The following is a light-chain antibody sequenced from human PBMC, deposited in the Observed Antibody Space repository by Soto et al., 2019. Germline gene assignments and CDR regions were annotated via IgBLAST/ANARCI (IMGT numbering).Light chain of an antibody. CDR3: QQYGSSPPT. Sequence: EIVLTQSPGTLSLSPGERATLSCRASQSVSTNYLAWYQRKPGQAPRLLIYGASSRATDIPDRFSGSGSGTDFTLTITRLKPEDFAVYYCQQYGSSPPTFGQGTQVEL. CDR1: QSVSTNY. V-gene: IGKV3-20*01. J-gene: IGKJ1*01. CDR2: GAS.